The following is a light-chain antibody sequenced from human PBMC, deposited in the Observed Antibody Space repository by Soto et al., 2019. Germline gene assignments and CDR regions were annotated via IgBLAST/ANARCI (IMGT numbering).Light chain of an antibody. CDR3: QQRSNWPLTWA. Sequence: EVVLTQSPATLSLSPGERANLSCRTSQSVSSHFAWYQQKPGQPPRLLISDASNRATGIPARFSGSGSGTDFTLTISSLEPEDFAVYYCQQRSNWPLTWAFGQGTKVDNK. CDR1: QSVSSH. J-gene: IGKJ1*01. V-gene: IGKV3-11*01. CDR2: DAS.